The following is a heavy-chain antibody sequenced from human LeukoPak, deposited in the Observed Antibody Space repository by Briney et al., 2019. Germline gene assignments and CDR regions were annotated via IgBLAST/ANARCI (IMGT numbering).Heavy chain of an antibody. CDR2: ISGSGGST. Sequence: GGSLRLSCAASGFTFDDYGMSWVRQAPGKGLEWVSAISGSGGSTYYADSVKGRFTISRDNSKNTLYLQMNSLRAEDSAMYYCVKRLTLGDLSIKGAFALWGQGTMVTVAS. CDR1: GFTFDDYG. D-gene: IGHD3-16*02. J-gene: IGHJ3*01. V-gene: IGHV3-23*01. CDR3: VKRLTLGDLSIKGAFAL.